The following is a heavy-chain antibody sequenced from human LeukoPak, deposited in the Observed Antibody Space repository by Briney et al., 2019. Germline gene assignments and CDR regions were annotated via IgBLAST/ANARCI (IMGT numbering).Heavy chain of an antibody. CDR3: ARGLISSIAARKGTLDY. Sequence: SETLSLTCAVYGGSFSGYYWSWIRQRPGKGLEWIGEINHSGSTNYNPSLKSRVTISVDTSKNQFSLKLSSVTAADTAVYYCARGLISSIAARKGTLDYWGQGTLVTVSS. CDR1: GGSFSGYY. V-gene: IGHV4-34*01. CDR2: INHSGST. J-gene: IGHJ4*02. D-gene: IGHD6-6*01.